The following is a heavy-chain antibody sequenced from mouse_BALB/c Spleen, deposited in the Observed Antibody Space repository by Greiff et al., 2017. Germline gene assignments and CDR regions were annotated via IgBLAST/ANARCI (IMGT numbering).Heavy chain of an antibody. V-gene: IGHV7-3*02. CDR3: ARRCHSSSYDDMDY. D-gene: IGHD6-1*01. Sequence: EVQGVESGGGLVQPGGSLRLSCATSGFTFTDYYMSWVRQPPGKALDWLGVIGNKANGSTTEYSASVKGRFTISRANSQSILYLQMNTLRAEDSATYYCARRCHSSSYDDMDYWGQGTSVTVSS. CDR2: IGNKANGSTT. CDR1: GFTFTDYY. J-gene: IGHJ4*01.